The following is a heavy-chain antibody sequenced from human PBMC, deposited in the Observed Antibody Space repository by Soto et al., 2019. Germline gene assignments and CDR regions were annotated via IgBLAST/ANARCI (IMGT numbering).Heavy chain of an antibody. Sequence: EVQLVESGGGLVQPGGSLRLSCAASGFTFSTYWVHWVRQAPGKGLVWVSRINSDGSSTGYADSVKGRFTISRDNANKPLYLQLNSLRAEATAVYYCAKGGAGSGWYDYWVQGTLVTVSS. J-gene: IGHJ4*02. V-gene: IGHV3-74*01. CDR3: AKGGAGSGWYDY. D-gene: IGHD6-13*01. CDR2: INSDGSST. CDR1: GFTFSTYW.